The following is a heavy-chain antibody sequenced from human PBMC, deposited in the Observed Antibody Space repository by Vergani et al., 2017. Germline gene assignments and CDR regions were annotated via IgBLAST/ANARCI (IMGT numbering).Heavy chain of an antibody. D-gene: IGHD3-3*01. CDR2: ISAYNGNT. J-gene: IGHJ4*02. CDR3: ARADYDFWSGSELFDY. V-gene: IGHV1-18*01. Sequence: QVQLVQSGAEVKKPGASVKVSCTASGYTFTSYGISWVRQAPGQGLEWMGWISAYNGNTNYAQKLQGRVTMTTDTSTSTAYMELRSLRSDDTAVYYCARADYDFWSGSELFDYWGQGTLVTVSS. CDR1: GYTFTSYG.